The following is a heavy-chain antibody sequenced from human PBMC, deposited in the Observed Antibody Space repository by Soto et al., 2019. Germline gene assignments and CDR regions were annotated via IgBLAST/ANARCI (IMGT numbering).Heavy chain of an antibody. V-gene: IGHV3-23*01. D-gene: IGHD6-13*01. Sequence: GGSLRLSCAASGFTFSSYAMSWVRQAPGKGLEWVSAISGSGGSTYYADSVKGRFTISRDNSKNTLYLQMNSLRAEGTAVYYCARDAQQLANYGMDVWGQGTTVTVSS. CDR1: GFTFSSYA. CDR3: ARDAQQLANYGMDV. CDR2: ISGSGGST. J-gene: IGHJ6*02.